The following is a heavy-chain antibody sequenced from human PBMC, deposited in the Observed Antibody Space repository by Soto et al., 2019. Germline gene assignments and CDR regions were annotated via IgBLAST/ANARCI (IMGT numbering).Heavy chain of an antibody. CDR2: IYHSGST. CDR1: GGSISSSNW. CDR3: AVNYDSSSGDGDAFDI. D-gene: IGHD3-22*01. Sequence: SETLSLTCAVSGGSISSSNWWSWVRQPPGKGLEWIGEIYHSGSTNYNPSLKSRVTISVDKSKNQFSLKLSSVTAADTAVYYCAVNYDSSSGDGDAFDIWGQGTMVTVSS. J-gene: IGHJ3*02. V-gene: IGHV4-4*02.